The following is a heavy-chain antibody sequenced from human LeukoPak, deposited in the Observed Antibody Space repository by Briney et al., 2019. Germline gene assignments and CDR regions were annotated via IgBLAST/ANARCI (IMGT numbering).Heavy chain of an antibody. J-gene: IGHJ4*02. CDR3: ARGHVLASCSGNSCYSGHDY. CDR2: MNLKSGNT. CDR1: GYTFTSYD. D-gene: IGHD2-15*01. V-gene: IGHV1-8*01. Sequence: GASVRDSRMASGYTFTSYDINWVRQAPGQGREWMGRMNLKSGNTGYAQKLQGRVTMTRNTSISTAYNELNSLRSEDTAVYYGARGHVLASCSGNSCYSGHDYWGQGTLVTVSS.